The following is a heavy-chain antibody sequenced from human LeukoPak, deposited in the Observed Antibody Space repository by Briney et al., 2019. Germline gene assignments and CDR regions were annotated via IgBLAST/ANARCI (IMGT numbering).Heavy chain of an antibody. CDR1: GGTFSSYA. J-gene: IGHJ4*02. CDR2: TIPIFGTA. V-gene: IGHV1-69*05. Sequence: SVKVSCKASGGTFSSYAISWVRQAPGQGLEWMGGTIPIFGTANYAQKFQGRVTITTDESTSTAYMELSSLRSEDTAVYYCAREENDILTGYYHAWGQGTLVTVSS. CDR3: AREENDILTGYYHA. D-gene: IGHD3-9*01.